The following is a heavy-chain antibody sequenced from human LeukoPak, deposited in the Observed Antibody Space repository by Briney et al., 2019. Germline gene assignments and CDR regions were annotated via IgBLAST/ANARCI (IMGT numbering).Heavy chain of an antibody. J-gene: IGHJ4*02. D-gene: IGHD5-24*01. CDR2: IIPIFGTA. CDR3: ARGTLEMATITSLDY. V-gene: IGHV1-69*13. Sequence: ASVQVSCKASGGTFSSYAISWVRQAPGQGLEWMGGIIPIFGTANYAQKFQGRATITADESTSTAYMELSSLRSEDTAVYYCARGTLEMATITSLDYWGQGTLVTVSS. CDR1: GGTFSSYA.